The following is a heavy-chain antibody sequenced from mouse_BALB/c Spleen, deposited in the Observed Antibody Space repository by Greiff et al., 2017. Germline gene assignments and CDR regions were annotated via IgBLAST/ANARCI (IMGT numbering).Heavy chain of an antibody. CDR2: ISSGSSTI. Sequence: EVQVVESGGGLVQPGGSRTLSCAASGFTFSSFGMHWVRQAPEKGLEWVAYISSGSSTIYYADTVKGRFTISRDNPKNTLFLQMTSLRSEDTAMYYCARSMVNVFAYWGQGTLVTVSA. J-gene: IGHJ3*01. CDR1: GFTFSSFG. CDR3: ARSMVNVFAY. V-gene: IGHV5-17*02. D-gene: IGHD2-1*01.